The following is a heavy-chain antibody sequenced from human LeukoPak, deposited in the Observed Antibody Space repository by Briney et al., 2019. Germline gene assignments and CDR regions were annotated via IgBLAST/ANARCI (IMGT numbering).Heavy chain of an antibody. Sequence: GASVKVSCKASGYTFTGYYMHWVRQAPGQGLEWMGWINPNSGGTNYAQKFLGRVTMTRDTSISTAYMELSRLRSDDTAVYYCARAPPYYGSGSYYGDFDYWGQGTLVTVSS. D-gene: IGHD3-10*01. V-gene: IGHV1-2*02. J-gene: IGHJ4*02. CDR3: ARAPPYYGSGSYYGDFDY. CDR2: INPNSGGT. CDR1: GYTFTGYY.